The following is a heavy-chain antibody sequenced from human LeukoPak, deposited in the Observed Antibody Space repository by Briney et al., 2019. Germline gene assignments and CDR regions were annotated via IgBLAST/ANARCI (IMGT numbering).Heavy chain of an antibody. Sequence: ASVKVSCKASGYTFTSYDINWVRQAPGQGLEWMGWISAYNGNTNYAQKLQGRVTMTTDTSTSTAYMELRSLRSDDTAVYYCARAAAGTKGNYYYYMDVWGKGTTVTISS. CDR3: ARAAAGTKGNYYYYMDV. V-gene: IGHV1-18*01. CDR1: GYTFTSYD. J-gene: IGHJ6*03. CDR2: ISAYNGNT. D-gene: IGHD6-13*01.